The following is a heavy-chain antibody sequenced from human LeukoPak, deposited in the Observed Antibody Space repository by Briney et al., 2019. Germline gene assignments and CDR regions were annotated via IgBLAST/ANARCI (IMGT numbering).Heavy chain of an antibody. V-gene: IGHV3-23*01. CDR2: LSGSGITT. J-gene: IGHJ6*03. Sequence: GGSLRLSCAASGFTFSNSAMSWVRQAPGKGLEWVSTLSGSGITTYYADSVKGRFTIFRDNSKNTLYLQMNSLRAEDTAVYYCARASTSFARDYYYYMDVWGKGTTVTVSS. D-gene: IGHD2-2*01. CDR1: GFTFSNSA. CDR3: ARASTSFARDYYYYMDV.